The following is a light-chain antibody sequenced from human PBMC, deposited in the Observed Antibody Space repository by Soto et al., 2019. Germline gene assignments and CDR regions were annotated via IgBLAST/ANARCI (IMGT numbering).Light chain of an antibody. CDR2: DAA. CDR3: QQYETWPRT. V-gene: IGKV3-15*01. J-gene: IGKJ1*01. Sequence: EIVLTQSPATLSVSPGEKVTLSCRASQTIRTNLAWYRQRPGQAPNLLIYDAATRATALPARFSGSGSGTDFTLTIASLQSGDFAVYYCQQYETWPRTFGQGTRVEI. CDR1: QTIRTN.